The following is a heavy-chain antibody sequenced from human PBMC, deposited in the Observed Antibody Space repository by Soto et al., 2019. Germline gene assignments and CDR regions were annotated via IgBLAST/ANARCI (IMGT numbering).Heavy chain of an antibody. D-gene: IGHD5-18*01. CDR2: ISYDGSNK. CDR3: ARSDTANVGYFDY. J-gene: IGHJ4*02. Sequence: GGSLRLSCAASGFTFSSYAMHWVRQAPGKGLEWVAVISYDGSNKYYADSVKGRFTISRDNSKNTLYLQMNSLRAEDTAVYYCARSDTANVGYFDYWGQGTLVTVSS. CDR1: GFTFSSYA. V-gene: IGHV3-30-3*01.